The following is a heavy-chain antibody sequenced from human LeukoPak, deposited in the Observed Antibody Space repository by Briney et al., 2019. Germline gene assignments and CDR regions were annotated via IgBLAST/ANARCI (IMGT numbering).Heavy chain of an antibody. V-gene: IGHV3-48*03. CDR1: GFTFSNSA. D-gene: IGHD4-23*01. CDR2: ISSSGSTI. J-gene: IGHJ4*02. CDR3: ARDYGGSSPFDY. Sequence: GGSLRLSCAASGFTFSNSAMSWVRQAPGKGLEWVSYISSSGSTIYYADSVKGRFTISRDNAKNSLYLQMNSLRAEDTAVYYCARDYGGSSPFDYWGQGTLVTVSS.